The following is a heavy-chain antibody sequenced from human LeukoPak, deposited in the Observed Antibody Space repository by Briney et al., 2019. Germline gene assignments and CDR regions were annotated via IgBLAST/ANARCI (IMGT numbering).Heavy chain of an antibody. CDR2: INPNSGGT. J-gene: IGHJ4*02. D-gene: IGHD3-10*01. V-gene: IGHV1-2*02. CDR3: ARSYGSGSYHLDY. Sequence: GASVKVSCKASGYTFTGYYMHWVRQAPGQGLEWMGWINPNSGGTNYAQKFQGRVTMTRDTSISTAYMELSRLRSDDTAVYYCARSYGSGSYHLDYWGQGTLVTVSS. CDR1: GYTFTGYY.